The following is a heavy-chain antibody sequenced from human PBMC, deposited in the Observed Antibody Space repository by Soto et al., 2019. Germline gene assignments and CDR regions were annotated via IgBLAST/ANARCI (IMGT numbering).Heavy chain of an antibody. CDR2: IIPIFGTA. CDR1: GGTFSSYA. J-gene: IGHJ3*02. Sequence: SVKVSCKASGGTFSSYAISWVRQAPVQGLEWMGGIIPIFGTANYAQKFQGRVTITADESTSTAYMELSSLRSEDTAVYYCARLSGYSSSSGPFDIWGQGTMVTVSS. V-gene: IGHV1-69*13. CDR3: ARLSGYSSSSGPFDI. D-gene: IGHD6-6*01.